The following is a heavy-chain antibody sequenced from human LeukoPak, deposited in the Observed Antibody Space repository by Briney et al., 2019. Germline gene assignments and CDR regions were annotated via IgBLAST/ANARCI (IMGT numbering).Heavy chain of an antibody. CDR3: ALLAVASDFDY. CDR2: IGSSGTNR. Sequence: GGSLRLSCAVSEFPFSFYEMNWVRQAPGKGLQWVSNIGSSGTNRYYADSVKGRFSISRDNAKSSLYLQMNSLRVEDTAVYYCALLAVASDFDYWGQGALVTVSS. D-gene: IGHD6-19*01. V-gene: IGHV3-48*03. CDR1: EFPFSFYE. J-gene: IGHJ4*02.